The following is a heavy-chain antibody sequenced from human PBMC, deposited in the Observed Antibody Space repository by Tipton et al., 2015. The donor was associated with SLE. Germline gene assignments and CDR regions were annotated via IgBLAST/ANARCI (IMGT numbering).Heavy chain of an antibody. CDR2: IYYSGST. D-gene: IGHD1-26*01. CDR1: GGSISGYY. Sequence: TLSLTCTVSGGSISGYYWSWIRQPPGKGLEWIGYIYYSGSTNYNPSLKSRVTISVDTSKNQFSLKLSSVTAADTAVYYCARLLLGWDDYWGQGTLVTVSS. J-gene: IGHJ4*02. V-gene: IGHV4-59*08. CDR3: ARLLLGWDDY.